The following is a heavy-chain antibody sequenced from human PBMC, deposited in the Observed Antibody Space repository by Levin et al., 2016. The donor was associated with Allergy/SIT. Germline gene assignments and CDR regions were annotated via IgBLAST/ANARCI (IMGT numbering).Heavy chain of an antibody. V-gene: IGHV1-2*02. CDR2: INPNSGGT. CDR1: GYTFTGYY. CDR3: ARVWGKYCGGDCYSPGY. D-gene: IGHD2-21*02. J-gene: IGHJ4*02. Sequence: ASVKVSCKASGYTFTGYYMHWVRQAPGQGLEWMGWINPNSGGTNYAQKFQGRVTMTRDTSISTAYMELSRLRSDDTAVYYCARVWGKYCGGDCYSPGYWGQGTLVTVSS.